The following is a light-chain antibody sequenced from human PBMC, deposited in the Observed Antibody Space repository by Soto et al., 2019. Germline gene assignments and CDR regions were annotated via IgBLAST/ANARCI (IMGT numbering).Light chain of an antibody. V-gene: IGKV3-20*01. CDR1: QVVSSSY. CDR2: HAS. Sequence: EIVLTQSPGTLSLSPGERATLSCRANQVVSSSYLAWYQQKPGQAPRLLIHHASDRATGIPERFSGSGSGTDFTLTITRLEAEDFAVYYCQQHETLITFGQGTRLEIK. J-gene: IGKJ5*01. CDR3: QQHETLIT.